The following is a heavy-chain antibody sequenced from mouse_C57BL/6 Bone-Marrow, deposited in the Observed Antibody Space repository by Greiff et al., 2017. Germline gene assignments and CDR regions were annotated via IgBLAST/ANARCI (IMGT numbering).Heavy chain of an antibody. J-gene: IGHJ3*01. V-gene: IGHV1-82*01. CDR3: AIIYYDYPAWFAY. D-gene: IGHD2-4*01. Sequence: VKVVESGPELVKPGASVKISCKASGYAFSSSWMNWVKQRPGKGLEWIGRIYPGDGDTNYNGKFKGKATLTADKSSSTAYMQLSSLTSEDSAVXFCAIIYYDYPAWFAYWGQGTLVTVSA. CDR1: GYAFSSSW. CDR2: IYPGDGDT.